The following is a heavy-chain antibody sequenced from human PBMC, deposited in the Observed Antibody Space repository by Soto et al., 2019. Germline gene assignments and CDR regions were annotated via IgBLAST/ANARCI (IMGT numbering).Heavy chain of an antibody. D-gene: IGHD3-10*01. CDR2: ISSSSTI. CDR1: GFTFSSYS. Sequence: GGSLRLSCAASGFTFSSYSMNWVRQAPGKGLEWVSYISSSSTIYYADSVKGRFTISRDNAKNSLYLQMNSLRDEDTAVYYCARDKVEYYYGSGSYLNYYYYGMDVWGQGTTVTVSS. CDR3: ARDKVEYYYGSGSYLNYYYYGMDV. V-gene: IGHV3-48*02. J-gene: IGHJ6*02.